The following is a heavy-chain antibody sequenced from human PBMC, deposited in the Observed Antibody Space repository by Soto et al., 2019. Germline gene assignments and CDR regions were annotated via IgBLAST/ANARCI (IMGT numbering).Heavy chain of an antibody. CDR3: ARDHRHYDILTGYHDYYYYYGMDV. D-gene: IGHD3-9*01. CDR1: GFTFSSYA. CDR2: ISYDGSNK. Sequence: PGGSLRLSCAASGFTFSSYAMHWVRQAPGKGLEWVALISYDGSNKYYADSVKGRFTISRDNSKNTLYLQMNSLRAEDTAVYYCARDHRHYDILTGYHDYYYYYGMDVWGQGTTVTVSS. V-gene: IGHV3-30-3*01. J-gene: IGHJ6*02.